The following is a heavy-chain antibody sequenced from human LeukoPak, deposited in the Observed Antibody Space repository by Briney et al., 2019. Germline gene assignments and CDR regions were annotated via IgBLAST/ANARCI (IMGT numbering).Heavy chain of an antibody. CDR3: ARRRPQHYRVAFDY. CDR1: GGSFSGYY. CDR2: IYYSGST. V-gene: IGHV4-59*12. Sequence: PSETLSLTCAVYGGSFSGYYWSWIRQPPGKGLEWIGYIYYSGSTNYNPSLKSRVTISVDTSKNQFSLKLSSVTAADTAVYYCARRRPQHYRVAFDYWGQGTLVTVSS. D-gene: IGHD4-11*01. J-gene: IGHJ4*02.